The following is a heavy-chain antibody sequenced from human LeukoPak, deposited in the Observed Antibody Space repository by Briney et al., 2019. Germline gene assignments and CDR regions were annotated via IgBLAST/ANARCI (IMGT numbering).Heavy chain of an antibody. CDR2: IYTSGST. J-gene: IGHJ4*02. CDR3: ARGRKRSNYGVIGEKDFDY. D-gene: IGHD4-11*01. V-gene: IGHV4-4*07. Sequence: PSETLSLTCTVSGGSISSYYWSWIRQPAGKGLEWIGRIYTSGSTNYNPSLKSRATMSVDTSKNQFSLRLSSVTAADTAVYYCARGRKRSNYGVIGEKDFDYWGQGTLVTVSS. CDR1: GGSISSYY.